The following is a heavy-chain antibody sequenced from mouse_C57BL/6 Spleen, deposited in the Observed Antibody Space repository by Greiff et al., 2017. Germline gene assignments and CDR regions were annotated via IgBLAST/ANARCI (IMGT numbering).Heavy chain of an antibody. CDR2: IDPSDSYT. J-gene: IGHJ2*01. CDR3: ARCPYYGSSYYFDY. CDR1: GYTFTSYW. Sequence: VQLQQPGAELVKPGTSVKLSCKASGYTFTSYWMHWVKQRPGQGLEWIGVIDPSDSYTNYNQKFKGKATLTVDTSSSTAYMQLSSLTSEDSAVYYCARCPYYGSSYYFDYWGQGTTLTVSS. V-gene: IGHV1-59*01. D-gene: IGHD1-1*01.